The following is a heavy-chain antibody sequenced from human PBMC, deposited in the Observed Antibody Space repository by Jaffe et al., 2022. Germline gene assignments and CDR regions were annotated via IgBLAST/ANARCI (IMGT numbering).Heavy chain of an antibody. Sequence: EVQLVESGGGLVQPGGSLRLSCAASGFTFSSYWMSWVRQAPGKGLEWVANIKQDGSEKYYVDSVKGRFTISRDNAKNSLYLQMNSLRAEDTAVYYCARDRYCSSTSCYLYYYYYMDVWGKGTTVTVSS. D-gene: IGHD2-2*01. CDR3: ARDRYCSSTSCYLYYYYYMDV. CDR2: IKQDGSEK. CDR1: GFTFSSYW. V-gene: IGHV3-7*01. J-gene: IGHJ6*03.